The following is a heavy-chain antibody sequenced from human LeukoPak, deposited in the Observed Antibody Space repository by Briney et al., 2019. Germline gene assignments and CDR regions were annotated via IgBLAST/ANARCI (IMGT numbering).Heavy chain of an antibody. J-gene: IGHJ4*02. CDR1: GGSISSHY. D-gene: IGHD1-1*01. V-gene: IGHV4-59*11. CDR3: ARGSTGAWDY. Sequence: PSETLSLTCTVSGGSISSHYWSWIRQPPGKGLEWIGYIHYSGSMNHNPALKSRVTISVDTSKNQFSLKLTSVTAADTAVYYCARGSTGAWDYWGQGTLDTVSS. CDR2: IHYSGSM.